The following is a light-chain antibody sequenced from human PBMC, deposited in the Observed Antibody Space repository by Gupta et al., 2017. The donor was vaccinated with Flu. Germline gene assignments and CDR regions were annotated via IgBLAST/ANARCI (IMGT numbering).Light chain of an antibody. V-gene: IGKV4-1*01. J-gene: IGKJ2*01. CDR2: WTC. Sequence: DIVFTQSPDLLAVSLGETATINCKSSQARFKTSKREDDLAWYQQKPVQPPKLLIFWTCRREYGVPDSFSGRGSGTDFSLTISRRHAEDVTVYYCQQEHDSPFTFGQGAKLEIK. CDR1: QARFKTSKREDD. CDR3: QQEHDSPFT.